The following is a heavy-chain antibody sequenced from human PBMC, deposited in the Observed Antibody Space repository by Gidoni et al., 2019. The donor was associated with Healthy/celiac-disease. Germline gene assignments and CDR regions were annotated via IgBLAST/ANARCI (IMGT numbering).Heavy chain of an antibody. D-gene: IGHD6-19*01. CDR2: ISGSGGST. Sequence: EVQLLESGGGLVQPGGSLRLSCAASGFTFSSYAMSWVRQAPGKWLEWVSAISGSGGSTYYADSVKGRFTISRDNSKNTLYLQMNRLRAEDTAVYYCAKDPYRAIAVAGGFAYWGQGTLVTVSS. CDR3: AKDPYRAIAVAGGFAY. CDR1: GFTFSSYA. J-gene: IGHJ4*02. V-gene: IGHV3-23*01.